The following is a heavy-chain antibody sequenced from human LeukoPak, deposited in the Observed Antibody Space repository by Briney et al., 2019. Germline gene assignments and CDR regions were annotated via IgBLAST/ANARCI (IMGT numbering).Heavy chain of an antibody. CDR1: GFTFSSYG. CDR2: ISYDGSNK. V-gene: IGHV3-30*18. Sequence: GGSLRLSCAASGFTFSSYGMHWVRQAPGKGLEWVAVISYDGSNKYYADSVKGRFTISRDNSKNTLYLQMNSLRAEDTAVYYCAKGAEADYYYGMDVWGQGTTVTGSS. J-gene: IGHJ6*02. CDR3: AKGAEADYYYGMDV. D-gene: IGHD6-13*01.